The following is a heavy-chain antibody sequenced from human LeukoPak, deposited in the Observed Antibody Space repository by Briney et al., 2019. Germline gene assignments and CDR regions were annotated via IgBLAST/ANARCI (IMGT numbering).Heavy chain of an antibody. J-gene: IGHJ5*02. CDR2: IYYSGST. CDR3: ARAERWPQWFDP. D-gene: IGHD5-24*01. V-gene: IGHV4-59*01. Sequence: SETLSLTCTVSGGSMYTYYWSWIRQPPGKGLEWIGYIYYSGSTNYNPSLKSRVTISVDTSKNQFSLKLSSVTAADTAVYYCARAERWPQWFDPWGQGTLVTVSS. CDR1: GGSMYTYY.